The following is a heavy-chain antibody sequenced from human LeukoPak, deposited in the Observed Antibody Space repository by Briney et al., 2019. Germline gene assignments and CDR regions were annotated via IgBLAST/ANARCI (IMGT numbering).Heavy chain of an antibody. CDR1: GGSFSGYY. Sequence: SETLFLTCAVYGGSFSGYYWSWIRQPPGKGLEWIGYTHYSESTNYNPSLKSRVTISVDTSKSQFSLKLRSVTAADTAVCYCATGWYGDGGYWGQGILVTVSS. CDR2: THYSEST. D-gene: IGHD6-19*01. J-gene: IGHJ4*02. V-gene: IGHV4-59*01. CDR3: ATGWYGDGGY.